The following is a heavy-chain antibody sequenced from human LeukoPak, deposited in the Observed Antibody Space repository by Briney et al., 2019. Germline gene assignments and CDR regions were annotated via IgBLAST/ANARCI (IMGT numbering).Heavy chain of an antibody. J-gene: IGHJ3*02. Sequence: SVKVSCKASGGTFSSYAISWVRQAPGQGLEWMGRIIPIFGTANYAQKFQGRVTITTDESTSTAYMELSSLRSEDTAVYYCARDDPVGDYYDSSGYYPGAFDIWGQGTMVTVS. CDR3: ARDDPVGDYYDSSGYYPGAFDI. D-gene: IGHD3-22*01. V-gene: IGHV1-69*05. CDR1: GGTFSSYA. CDR2: IIPIFGTA.